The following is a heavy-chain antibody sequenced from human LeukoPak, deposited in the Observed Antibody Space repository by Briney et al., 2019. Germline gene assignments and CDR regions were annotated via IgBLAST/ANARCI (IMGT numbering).Heavy chain of an antibody. D-gene: IGHD3-3*01. V-gene: IGHV1-69*04. CDR1: GGTFSSYA. J-gene: IGHJ4*02. Sequence: GSSVKVSCKASGGTFSSYAISWVRQAPGQGLEWMGRIIPILGIANYAQKFQGRVTITADKSTSTAYMELSSLRSADTAVYYCSNDSPGLPYQFDYWGQGTLVTVSS. CDR3: SNDSPGLPYQFDY. CDR2: IIPILGIA.